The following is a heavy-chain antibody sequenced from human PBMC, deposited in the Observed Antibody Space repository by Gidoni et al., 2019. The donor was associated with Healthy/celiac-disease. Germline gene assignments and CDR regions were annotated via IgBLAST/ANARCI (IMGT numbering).Heavy chain of an antibody. CDR3: ARLDYGGNSRPAFDI. Sequence: QLQLQESGPGLVKPSETLSLTCTVSGGSISSSSYYWGWIRQPPGKGLEWIGSIYYSGSTYYNPSLKSRVTISVDTSKNQFSLKLSSVTAADTAVYYCARLDYGGNSRPAFDIWGQGTMVTLSS. D-gene: IGHD4-17*01. V-gene: IGHV4-39*01. J-gene: IGHJ3*02. CDR1: GGSISSSSYY. CDR2: IYYSGST.